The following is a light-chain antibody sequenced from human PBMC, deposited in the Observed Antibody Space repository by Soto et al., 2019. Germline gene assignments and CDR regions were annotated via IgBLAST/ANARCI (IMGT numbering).Light chain of an antibody. V-gene: IGLV1-40*01. Sequence: QSLLTQPRSVCVSPGQRVTVSCTGNASNIGAGYEVHWYQQPPGKAPKLLISGHNIRPSGVPDRFFGSKSGTSASLAINGLQAEDEADYYCQSYDISLSGSGVFGGGTKVTVL. CDR2: GHN. CDR1: ASNIGAGYE. J-gene: IGLJ3*02. CDR3: QSYDISLSGSGV.